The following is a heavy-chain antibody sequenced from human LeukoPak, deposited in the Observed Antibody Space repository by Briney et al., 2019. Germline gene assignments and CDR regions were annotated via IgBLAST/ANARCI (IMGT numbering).Heavy chain of an antibody. CDR2: MNPNSGNT. Sequence: ASVKVSCKASGYTFTSYDINWVRQATGQGLEWMGWMNPNSGNTGYAQKFQGRVTMTRNTSISTAYMELSSLRSEDTAVYYCARGGSGSYYNGDDYWGQGILVTVSS. CDR3: ARGGSGSYYNGDDY. CDR1: GYTFTSYD. D-gene: IGHD3-10*01. V-gene: IGHV1-8*01. J-gene: IGHJ4*02.